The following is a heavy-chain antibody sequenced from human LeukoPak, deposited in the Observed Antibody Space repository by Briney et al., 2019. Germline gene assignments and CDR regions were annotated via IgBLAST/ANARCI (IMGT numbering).Heavy chain of an antibody. Sequence: PSETLSLTCIVSGGSISSYYWSWIRQPPGKGLEWIGYIYYSGSTNYNPSLKSRVTISIDTSKNHFSLKLTSVTAVDTAVYYCASISARPDYYFDYWGQGTLVTVSS. D-gene: IGHD6-6*01. CDR2: IYYSGST. J-gene: IGHJ4*02. CDR3: ASISARPDYYFDY. CDR1: GGSISSYY. V-gene: IGHV4-59*12.